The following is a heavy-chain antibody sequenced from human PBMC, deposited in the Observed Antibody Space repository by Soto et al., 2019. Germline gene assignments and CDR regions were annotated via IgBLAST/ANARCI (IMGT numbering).Heavy chain of an antibody. CDR3: ARSRITMVRGEYYFDY. CDR1: GYTFTSYD. Sequence: GASVKVSCKASGYTFTSYDINWVRQATGQGLEWMGWMNPNSGNTGYAQKFQGRVTMTRNTSISTAYMELSSLRSEDTAVYYCARSRITMVRGEYYFDYWGQGTLVTVSS. CDR2: MNPNSGNT. V-gene: IGHV1-8*01. D-gene: IGHD3-10*01. J-gene: IGHJ4*02.